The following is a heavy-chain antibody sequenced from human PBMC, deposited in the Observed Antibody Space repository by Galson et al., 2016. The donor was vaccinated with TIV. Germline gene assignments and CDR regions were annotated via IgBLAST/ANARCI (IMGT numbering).Heavy chain of an antibody. J-gene: IGHJ4*02. Sequence: SLRLSCAASGFSVSDDCMSWVRQAPGKGLEWLSIIYPDYSGGTMFYADSVKGRFTLSRDNSKNTLYLQMNSLRAEDTAVYYCARTTPAEIQLGYYFDNWGQGTLVTVSS. D-gene: IGHD1-1*01. V-gene: IGHV3-53*01. CDR2: IYPDYSGGTM. CDR3: ARTTPAEIQLGYYFDN. CDR1: GFSVSDDC.